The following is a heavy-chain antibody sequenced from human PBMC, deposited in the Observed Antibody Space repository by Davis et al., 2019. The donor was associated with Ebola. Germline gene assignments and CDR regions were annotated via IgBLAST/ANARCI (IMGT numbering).Heavy chain of an antibody. D-gene: IGHD3-3*01. CDR3: ASAELRFLEWVLPSDFDY. V-gene: IGHV4-30-4*01. Sequence: MPSETLSLTCTVSGGSISSGDYSWSWIRQPPGKGLEWIGYIYYSGSTYYNPSLKSRVTISLDTSKNQFSLKLSSVTAADTAVYYCASAELRFLEWVLPSDFDYWGQGTLVTVSS. CDR1: GGSISSGDYS. J-gene: IGHJ4*02. CDR2: IYYSGST.